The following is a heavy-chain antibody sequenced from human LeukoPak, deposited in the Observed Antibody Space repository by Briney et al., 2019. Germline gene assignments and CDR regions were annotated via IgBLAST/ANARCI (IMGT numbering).Heavy chain of an antibody. CDR2: FDHEDGET. Sequence: GPSVHVSCKVSRYTLPQLSMHWVRPAPAKGLEGMGGFDHEDGETIYAQKLQGRVTMTEDTSTDTAYMELSSLRSEDTAVYYCATGFGILTGYDYWGQGTLVTVSS. J-gene: IGHJ4*02. CDR1: RYTLPQLS. CDR3: ATGFGILTGYDY. D-gene: IGHD3-9*01. V-gene: IGHV1-24*01.